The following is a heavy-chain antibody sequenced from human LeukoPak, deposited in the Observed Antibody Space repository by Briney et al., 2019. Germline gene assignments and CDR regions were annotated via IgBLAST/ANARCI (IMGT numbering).Heavy chain of an antibody. V-gene: IGHV3-30*02. Sequence: PGGSLRLSCAASGFTFSSYGMHWVRQAPGKGLEWVAFIRYDGSNKYYADSVKGRFTISRDNSKNTLYLQMNSLRAEDTAVCYCAKDLSGSGSVDPWGQGTLVTVSS. CDR3: AKDLSGSGSVDP. CDR1: GFTFSSYG. CDR2: IRYDGSNK. D-gene: IGHD3-10*01. J-gene: IGHJ5*02.